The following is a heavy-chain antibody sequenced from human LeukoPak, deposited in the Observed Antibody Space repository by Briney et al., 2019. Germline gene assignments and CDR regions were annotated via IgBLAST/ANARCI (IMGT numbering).Heavy chain of an antibody. Sequence: PPETLSLTCTVSGGSIRSYYWSWIRQPPGKGLEWIGSIYNSANTKYNPSLKSRVTISVDTSKNQFSLKLTSVTAADTAVYYCAKFSNSWPYDPWGQGTLVTVSS. D-gene: IGHD6-13*01. V-gene: IGHV4-4*09. CDR1: GGSIRSYY. J-gene: IGHJ5*02. CDR3: AKFSNSWPYDP. CDR2: IYNSANT.